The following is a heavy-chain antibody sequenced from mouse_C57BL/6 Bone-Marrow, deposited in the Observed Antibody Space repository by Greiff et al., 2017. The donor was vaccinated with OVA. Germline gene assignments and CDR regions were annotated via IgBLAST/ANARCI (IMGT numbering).Heavy chain of an antibody. CDR2: INPNNGGT. V-gene: IGHV1-26*01. CDR1: GYTFTDYY. CDR3: ASERRGQRAWLAY. Sequence: EVQLQQSGPELVKPGASVKISCKASGYTFTDYYMNWVKQSHGKSLEWIGDINPNNGGTSYNQKFKGKATLTVDKSSSTAYMELRSLTSEDSAGDDCASERRGQRAWLAYWGQGTLVTVSA. D-gene: IGHD3-3*01. J-gene: IGHJ3*01.